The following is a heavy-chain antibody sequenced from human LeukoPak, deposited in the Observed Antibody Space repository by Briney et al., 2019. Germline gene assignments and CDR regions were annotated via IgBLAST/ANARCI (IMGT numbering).Heavy chain of an antibody. D-gene: IGHD3-3*02. V-gene: IGHV3-53*01. Sequence: PGGSLRLSCAASGFTVSSNYMSWVRQAPGKGLEWISAIDISGDTTFYADSVKGRFTISRDNSKNSLYLQMSSLRAEDTAVYYCAKEIRPNDYWGQGTLVTVSS. J-gene: IGHJ4*02. CDR2: IDISGDTT. CDR3: AKEIRPNDY. CDR1: GFTVSSNY.